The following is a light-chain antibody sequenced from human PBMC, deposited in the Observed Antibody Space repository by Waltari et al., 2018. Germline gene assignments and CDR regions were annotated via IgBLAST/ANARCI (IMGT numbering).Light chain of an antibody. CDR1: RSNIGAGYD. Sequence: QSVLTQPPSVSGAPGQSVTLSCTGTRSNIGAGYDVHRYQQFPVTPPKLLLHDYSHLPSGVPARFSGSRSGASASLAITGLQTEDEADYYCQSYDNSLSSWVFGGGTTLTVL. CDR3: QSYDNSLSSWV. V-gene: IGLV1-40*01. J-gene: IGLJ3*02. CDR2: DYS.